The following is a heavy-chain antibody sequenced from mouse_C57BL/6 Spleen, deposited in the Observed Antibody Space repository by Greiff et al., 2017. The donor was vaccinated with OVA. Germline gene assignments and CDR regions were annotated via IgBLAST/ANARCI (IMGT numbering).Heavy chain of an antibody. V-gene: IGHV1-53*01. J-gene: IGHJ4*01. CDR1: GYTFTSSW. Sequence: VQLQQSGTELVKPGASVKLSCKASGYTFTSSWMHWVKQRPGQGLEWIGNINPSNGGPNYNEKFKSKATLTVDKSSRTAYMQHSRLTSEDSAVYYSAREGYGSYYAMDYWGQGTSVTVSS. D-gene: IGHD2-10*02. CDR2: INPSNGGP. CDR3: AREGYGSYYAMDY.